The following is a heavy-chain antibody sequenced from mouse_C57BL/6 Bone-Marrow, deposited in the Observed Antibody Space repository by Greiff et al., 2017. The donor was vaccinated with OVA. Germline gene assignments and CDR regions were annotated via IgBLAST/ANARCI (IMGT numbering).Heavy chain of an antibody. CDR3: ARNPHYYGSRGGFAY. J-gene: IGHJ3*01. D-gene: IGHD1-1*01. CDR2: INPGSGGT. V-gene: IGHV1-54*01. Sequence: QVQLKQSGAELVRPGTSVKVSCKASGYAFTNYLIEWVKQRPGQGLEWIGVINPGSGGTNYNEKFKGKATLTADKSSSTAYMQLSSLTSEDSAVYFCARNPHYYGSRGGFAYWGQGTLVTVSA. CDR1: GYAFTNYL.